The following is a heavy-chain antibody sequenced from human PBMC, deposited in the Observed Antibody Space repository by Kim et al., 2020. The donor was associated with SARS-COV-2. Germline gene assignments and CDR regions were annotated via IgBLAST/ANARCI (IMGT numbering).Heavy chain of an antibody. CDR3: ARESSCSGGSCYRGGDYYYYSGMDV. D-gene: IGHD2-15*01. CDR1: GFTFSSYG. Sequence: GGSLRLSCAASGFTFSSYGMHWVRQAPGKGLEWVAVIWYDGSNKYYADSVKGRFTISRDNSKNTLYLQMNSLRAEDTAVYYCARESSCSGGSCYRGGDYYYYSGMDVWGQGTTVTVSS. J-gene: IGHJ6*02. V-gene: IGHV3-33*01. CDR2: IWYDGSNK.